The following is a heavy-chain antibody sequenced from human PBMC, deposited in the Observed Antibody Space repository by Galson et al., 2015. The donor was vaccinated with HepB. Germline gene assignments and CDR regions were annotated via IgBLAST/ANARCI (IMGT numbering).Heavy chain of an antibody. CDR1: GFTFSSYS. CDR3: ARDRSYYDSSGYYFDY. CDR2: ISSSSSYI. D-gene: IGHD3-22*01. V-gene: IGHV3-21*01. J-gene: IGHJ4*02. Sequence: SLRLSCAASGFTFSSYSMNWVRQAPGKGLEWVSSISSSSSYIYYADSVKGRFTISRDNAKNSLYLQMNSLRAEDTAVYYCARDRSYYDSSGYYFDYWGQGTLVTVSS.